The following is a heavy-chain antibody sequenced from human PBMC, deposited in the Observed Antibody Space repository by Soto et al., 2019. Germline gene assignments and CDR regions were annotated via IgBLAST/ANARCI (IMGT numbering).Heavy chain of an antibody. D-gene: IGHD6-6*01. V-gene: IGHV3-23*01. CDR3: AIIAARRECDY. J-gene: IGHJ4*02. Sequence: EVQLLESGGGLVQPGGSLRLSCAASGFTFSSYAMSWVRQAPGKGLEWVSAISGSGGSTYYADSVKGRFTISRDNSKNTLSLQMSNLRADDTAVYYCAIIAARRECDYWGQGTLVTVSS. CDR1: GFTFSSYA. CDR2: ISGSGGST.